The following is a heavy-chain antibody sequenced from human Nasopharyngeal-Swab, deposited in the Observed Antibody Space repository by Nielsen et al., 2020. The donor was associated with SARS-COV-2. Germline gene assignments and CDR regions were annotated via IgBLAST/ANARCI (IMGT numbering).Heavy chain of an antibody. CDR3: IGGYYAHDY. V-gene: IGHV2-5*02. D-gene: IGHD3-22*01. CDR1: GFSLSTSGVG. CDR2: IYWDDDK. Sequence: SGPTLAKPTQTLTLTCTFSGFSLSTSGVGVGWIRQPPGKALEWLALIYWDDDKRYSPSLKSRLTITKDTSKNQVVLTMTNMDPVDTATYYCIGGYYAHDYWGQGTLVTVSS. J-gene: IGHJ4*02.